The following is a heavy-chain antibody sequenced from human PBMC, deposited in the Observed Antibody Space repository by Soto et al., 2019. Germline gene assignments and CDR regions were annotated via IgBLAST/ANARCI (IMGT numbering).Heavy chain of an antibody. CDR1: GGSISSYY. CDR2: IYYSGST. V-gene: IGHV4-59*01. J-gene: IGHJ5*02. CDR3: ARGEVSSGWYTQEKPGNNWFDP. Sequence: SETLSLTCTVSGGSISSYYWSWIRQPPGKGLEWIGYIYYSGSTNYNPSLKSRVTISVDTSKNQFSLKLSSVTAADTAVYYCARGEVSSGWYTQEKPGNNWFDPWGQGTLVTVSS. D-gene: IGHD6-19*01.